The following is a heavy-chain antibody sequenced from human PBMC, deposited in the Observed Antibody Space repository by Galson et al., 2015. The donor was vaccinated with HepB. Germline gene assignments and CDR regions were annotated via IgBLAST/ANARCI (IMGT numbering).Heavy chain of an antibody. CDR1: GFSFSSYA. V-gene: IGHV3-21*01. CDR2: IGSSSTYI. CDR3: ARGPGLDFDY. D-gene: IGHD5/OR15-5a*01. Sequence: SLRLSCAASGFSFSSYAMSWIRQPPGKGLERVSSIGSSSTYIYYADSVEGRFAISRDNAKNSLYLQMNSLRAEDTAVYYCARGPGLDFDYWGQGTLVTVSS. J-gene: IGHJ4*02.